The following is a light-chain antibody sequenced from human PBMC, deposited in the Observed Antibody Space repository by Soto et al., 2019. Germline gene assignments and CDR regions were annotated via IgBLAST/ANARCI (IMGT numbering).Light chain of an antibody. CDR1: QRISYW. Sequence: DIQMTQSPSTLSASVGDRVTITCRASQRISYWLAWYQQKPGKAPKLLIYKASILEDGVPSRFSGSGSATEFSLTISSLQPDDFATYYRQQYETYWTFGQGTKVEMK. CDR3: QQYETYWT. V-gene: IGKV1-5*03. J-gene: IGKJ1*01. CDR2: KAS.